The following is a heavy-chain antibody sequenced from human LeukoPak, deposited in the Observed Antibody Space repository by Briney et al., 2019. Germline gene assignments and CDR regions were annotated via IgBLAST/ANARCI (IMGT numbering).Heavy chain of an antibody. V-gene: IGHV1-18*01. Sequence: ASVKVSCKASGYIFTSYGISWVRQAPGQGLEWMGWISAYNGNTNYAQKLQGRVTMTTDTSTSTAYMELRSLRSDDTAVYYCARGGDGSGSYYRDFDYWGQGTLVTVSS. CDR3: ARGGDGSGSYYRDFDY. CDR1: GYIFTSYG. J-gene: IGHJ4*02. D-gene: IGHD3-10*01. CDR2: ISAYNGNT.